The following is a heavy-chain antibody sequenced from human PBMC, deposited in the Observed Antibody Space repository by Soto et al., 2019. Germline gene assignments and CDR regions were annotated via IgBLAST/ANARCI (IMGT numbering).Heavy chain of an antibody. J-gene: IGHJ6*02. CDR2: IIPIFGTA. V-gene: IGHV1-69*13. CDR3: ARGSRYFDWLDRGQMDYYYYGMDV. D-gene: IGHD3-9*01. CDR1: GGTFSSYA. Sequence: ASVKVSCKASGGTFSSYAISWVRQAPGQGLEWMGGIIPIFGTANYAQKFQGRVTITADESTSTAYMELSSLRSEDTAVYYCARGSRYFDWLDRGQMDYYYYGMDVWGQGTTVTVSS.